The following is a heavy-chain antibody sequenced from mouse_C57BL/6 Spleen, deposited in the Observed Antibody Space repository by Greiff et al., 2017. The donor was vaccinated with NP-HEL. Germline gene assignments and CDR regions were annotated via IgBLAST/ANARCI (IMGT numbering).Heavy chain of an antibody. Sequence: QVQLQQPGTELVKPGASVKLSCKASGYTFTSYWMHWVKQRPGQGLEWIGNINPSNGGTNYNEKFKGKATLTADKSSSTAYMELRSLTSEDSAVYFCARSEDGNYPAWFAYWGQGTLVTVSA. V-gene: IGHV1-53*01. J-gene: IGHJ3*01. D-gene: IGHD2-1*01. CDR1: GYTFTSYW. CDR2: INPSNGGT. CDR3: ARSEDGNYPAWFAY.